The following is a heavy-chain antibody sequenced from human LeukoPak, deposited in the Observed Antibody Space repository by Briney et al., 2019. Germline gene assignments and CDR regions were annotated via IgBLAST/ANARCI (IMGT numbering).Heavy chain of an antibody. CDR2: IHTSGST. D-gene: IGHD3-10*01. V-gene: IGHV4-4*09. J-gene: IGHJ3*01. CDR1: GDSISTYY. Sequence: PSETLSLTCTVSGDSISTYYWSWIRQSPGKGLEWVGYIHTSGSTNYNPSLGSRVTISVDTSQMQFSLNLRSATAADTAVYYCARSVVTYYGSKNSMWPDAFDFWGQGTSVTVSS. CDR3: ARSVVTYYGSKNSMWPDAFDF.